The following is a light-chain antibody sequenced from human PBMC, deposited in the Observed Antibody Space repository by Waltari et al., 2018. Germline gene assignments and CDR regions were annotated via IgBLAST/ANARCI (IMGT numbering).Light chain of an antibody. J-gene: IGLJ1*01. V-gene: IGLV1-51*01. CDR2: KND. CDR1: TSNIGNEY. Sequence: QSVLTQPPSVSATPGQKVTISCSGSTSNIGNEYVSWYQQLPRTAPKLLIYKNDNRPSGIPDRFSGSKSGTSATLGSTGLQTGDEAHYYCGAWDSSVSAYVFGTGTEVTVL. CDR3: GAWDSSVSAYV.